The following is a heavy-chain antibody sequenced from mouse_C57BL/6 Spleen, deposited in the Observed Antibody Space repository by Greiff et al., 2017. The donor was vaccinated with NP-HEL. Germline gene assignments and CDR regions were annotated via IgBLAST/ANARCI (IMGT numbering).Heavy chain of an antibody. CDR2: IYPGSGNT. D-gene: IGHD3-3*01. J-gene: IGHJ2*01. V-gene: IGHV1-76*01. Sequence: QVHVKQSGAELVRPGASVKLSCKASGYTFTDYYINWVKQRPGQGLEWIARIYPGSGNTYYNEKFKGKATLTAEKSSSTAYMQLSSLTSEDAAVYFCARSGQLRYFDYWGQGTTLTVSS. CDR1: GYTFTDYY. CDR3: ARSGQLRYFDY.